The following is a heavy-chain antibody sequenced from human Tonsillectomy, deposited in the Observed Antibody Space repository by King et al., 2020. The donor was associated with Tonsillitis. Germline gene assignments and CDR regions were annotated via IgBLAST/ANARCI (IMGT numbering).Heavy chain of an antibody. Sequence: QLVQSGAEVKKPGPWLKVSCRAPGATSSGIPITWCRQALGQGFKWREGIIPTFVTATYPRNFQGRVTITADESTGTAYMELSSLGSEDTAVYYCARDGHLGTTGTTGDDAFDIWGQGTMVTVSS. CDR2: IIPTFVTA. V-gene: IGHV1-69*01. D-gene: IGHD1-1*01. CDR3: ARDGHLGTTGTTGDDAFDI. J-gene: IGHJ3*02. CDR1: GATSSGIP.